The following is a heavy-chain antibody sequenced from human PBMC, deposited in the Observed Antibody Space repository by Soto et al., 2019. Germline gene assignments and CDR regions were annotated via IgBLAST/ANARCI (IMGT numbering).Heavy chain of an antibody. CDR3: AKDMVHCTTELCSGLYFYYALDV. D-gene: IGHD1-1*01. V-gene: IGHV3-23*01. CDR1: KFTFSTYA. Sequence: EVQLLESGGGLVQRGGSLRLSCAASKFTFSTYAMTWVRQAPGKGLEWVSDISGSGDNTYYADSVKGRFTISRDNSKSTLYLQMNSLRAEDTAVYYCAKDMVHCTTELCSGLYFYYALDVWGQGTTVTVSS. CDR2: ISGSGDNT. J-gene: IGHJ6*02.